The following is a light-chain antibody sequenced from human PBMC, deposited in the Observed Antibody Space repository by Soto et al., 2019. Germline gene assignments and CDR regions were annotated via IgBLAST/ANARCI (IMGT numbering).Light chain of an antibody. CDR2: HDY. CDR3: TAWDDSLNAWL. V-gene: IGLV1-44*01. Sequence: QSVLTQPPSASGTPGQRVAISCSGSSSNIEENSVTWYQRLPGTAPKVLIHHDYQRPSGVPDRFSASKSGTSATLAISGLQSEDEADYYCTAWDDSLNAWLFGGGTKLTGL. J-gene: IGLJ3*02. CDR1: SSNIEENS.